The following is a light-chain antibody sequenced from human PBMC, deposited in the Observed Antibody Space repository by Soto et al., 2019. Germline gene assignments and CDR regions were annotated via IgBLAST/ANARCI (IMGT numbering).Light chain of an antibody. Sequence: EIVLTQSPATLSLSRGERATLSCRASQSVGSYLAWYQQKPGQAPRLLIYDASDRATGIPARFIGSGSETHFTLTISSLEPEDFAVYYCHQRSHWPRTFGQGTKVDIK. CDR2: DAS. V-gene: IGKV3-11*01. J-gene: IGKJ1*01. CDR1: QSVGSY. CDR3: HQRSHWPRT.